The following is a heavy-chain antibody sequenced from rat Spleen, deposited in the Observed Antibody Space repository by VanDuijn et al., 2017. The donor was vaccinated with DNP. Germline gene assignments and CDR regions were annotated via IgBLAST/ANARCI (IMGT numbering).Heavy chain of an antibody. CDR1: GITFSNSG. J-gene: IGHJ4*01. CDR2: ISPSGGGT. Sequence: EVQLVESGGGLVQPGRSLKLSCAASGITFSNSGMHWIRQAPTKGLEWVTSISPSGGGTYYRDSVKGRFTISRDNANHTLYLQMDSLRSEDTATYYCARRGTTEGLSYAMDAWGQGTSVTGSS. CDR3: ARRGTTEGLSYAMDA. V-gene: IGHV5-19*01. D-gene: IGHD1-11*01.